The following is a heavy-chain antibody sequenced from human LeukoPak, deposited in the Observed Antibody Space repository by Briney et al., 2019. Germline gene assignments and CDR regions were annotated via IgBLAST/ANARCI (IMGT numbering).Heavy chain of an antibody. Sequence: GGSLRLSCAASGFTFSSYTMNWVRQAPGEGLEWVSSIIGSGSDTYYADSVKGRFTISRDNAKNSLYLQMNSLRADDTAVYYCARDVYGDYANDYWGQGTLVTVSS. D-gene: IGHD4-17*01. CDR1: GFTFSSYT. J-gene: IGHJ4*02. V-gene: IGHV3-21*01. CDR2: IIGSGSDT. CDR3: ARDVYGDYANDY.